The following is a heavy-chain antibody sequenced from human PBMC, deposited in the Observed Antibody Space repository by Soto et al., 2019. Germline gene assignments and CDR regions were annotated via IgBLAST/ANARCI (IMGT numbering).Heavy chain of an antibody. CDR1: GYSLTDYG. V-gene: IGHV1-18*04. Sequence: QVQLVQSGAEVKKPGASVKVSCKASGYSLTDYGISWVRQAPGQGLEWMGWISGYTGNTNYARKLQGRVTMTTDTSTNTAYMELRSLRSDDTGVYYCARERDLWFDPWGQGTLVTVAS. J-gene: IGHJ5*02. CDR3: ARERDLWFDP. CDR2: ISGYTGNT.